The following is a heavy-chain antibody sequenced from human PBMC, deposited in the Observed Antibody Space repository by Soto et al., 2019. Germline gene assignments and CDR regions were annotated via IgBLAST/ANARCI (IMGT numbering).Heavy chain of an antibody. D-gene: IGHD2-2*01. J-gene: IGHJ6*02. CDR3: AKETPYCSSTRCYYAMDV. V-gene: IGHV3-23*01. Sequence: GGSLRLSCAASGFSYSEYAMSWVRQAPGKGLEWVSAISGSGGTAYYADSVKGRFTISRDNTKNTLYVQMNSLRAEDTAVYYCAKETPYCSSTRCYYAMDVWGQGTTVTVSS. CDR1: GFSYSEYA. CDR2: ISGSGGTA.